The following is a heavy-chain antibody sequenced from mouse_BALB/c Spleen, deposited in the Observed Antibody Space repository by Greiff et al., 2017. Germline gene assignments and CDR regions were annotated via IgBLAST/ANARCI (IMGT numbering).Heavy chain of an antibody. V-gene: IGHV5-4*02. CDR3: ASGDGKAFMDY. D-gene: IGHD2-1*01. CDR2: ISDGGSYT. CDR1: GFTFSDYY. Sequence: EVKLVESGGGLVKPGGSLKLSCAASGFTFSDYYMYWVRQTPEKRLEWVATISDGGSYTYYPDSVKGRFTISRDNAKNNLYLQMSSLKSEDTAMYYCASGDGKAFMDYWGQGTSVTVSS. J-gene: IGHJ4*01.